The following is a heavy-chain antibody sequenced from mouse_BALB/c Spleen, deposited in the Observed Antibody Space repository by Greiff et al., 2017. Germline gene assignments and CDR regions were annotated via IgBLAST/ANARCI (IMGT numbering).Heavy chain of an antibody. CDR3: ARGQLGPYYAMDY. J-gene: IGHJ4*01. V-gene: IGHV5-9-4*01. D-gene: IGHD3-2*01. Sequence: EVQVVESGGGLVKPGGSLKLSCAASGFTFSSYAMSWVRQSPEKRLEWVAEISSGGSYTYYPDTVTGRFTISRDNAKNTLYLEMSSLRSEDTAMYYCARGQLGPYYAMDYWGQGTSVTVSS. CDR2: ISSGGSYT. CDR1: GFTFSSYA.